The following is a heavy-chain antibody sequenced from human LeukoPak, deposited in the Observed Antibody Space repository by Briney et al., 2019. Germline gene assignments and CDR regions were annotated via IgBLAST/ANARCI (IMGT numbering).Heavy chain of an antibody. J-gene: IGHJ4*02. CDR2: IYYSGST. D-gene: IGHD6-13*01. Sequence: PSETLSLACTVSGGSISSGGYYWSWIRQHPGKGLEWIGYIYYSGSTYYNPSLKSRVTISVDTSKNQFSLKLSSVTAADTAVYYCARTGIAAAGNHDYWGQGTLVTVSS. CDR1: GGSISSGGYY. CDR3: ARTGIAAAGNHDY. V-gene: IGHV4-31*03.